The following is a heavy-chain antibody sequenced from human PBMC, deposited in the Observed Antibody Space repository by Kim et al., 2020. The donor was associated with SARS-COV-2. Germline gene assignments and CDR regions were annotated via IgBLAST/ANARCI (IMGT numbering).Heavy chain of an antibody. Sequence: SETLSLTCAVYGGSFSGYYWSWIRQHPGKGLEWIGEINHSGSTNYNPSLKSRVTISVDTSKNQFSLKLSSVTAADTAVYYCASRGRRGVYCSSTSCQYY. CDR1: GGSFSGYY. J-gene: IGHJ4*01. D-gene: IGHD2-2*01. CDR3: ASRGRRGVYCSSTSCQYY. CDR2: INHSGST. V-gene: IGHV4-34*01.